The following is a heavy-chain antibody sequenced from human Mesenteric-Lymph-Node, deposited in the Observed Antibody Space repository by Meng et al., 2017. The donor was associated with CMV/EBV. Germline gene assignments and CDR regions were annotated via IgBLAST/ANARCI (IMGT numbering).Heavy chain of an antibody. D-gene: IGHD3-16*02. CDR1: GYSFSNYW. J-gene: IGHJ3*02. CDR3: ARHRARGSHRLHDGFDI. V-gene: IGHV5-51*01. CDR2: IYPGDSDI. Sequence: KVSCKASGYSFSNYWIGRVRQRPGKGPEWVGIIYPGDSDIRYSPSFRGQVIISADKSTTTAYLQWRSLQASDTAMYHCARHRARGSHRLHDGFDIWGQGTMVTVSS.